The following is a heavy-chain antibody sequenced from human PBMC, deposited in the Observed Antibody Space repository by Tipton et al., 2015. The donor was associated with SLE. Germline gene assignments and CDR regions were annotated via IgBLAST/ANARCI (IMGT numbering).Heavy chain of an antibody. J-gene: IGHJ4*02. V-gene: IGHV4-61*01. CDR2: ISYSGTI. CDR1: GGSISSGSYY. D-gene: IGHD1-14*01. Sequence: TLSLTCTVSGGSISSGSYYWSWIRQSPGKGLEWLGYISYSGTIKYNPSLESRVTISLDTSKDQFSLRLTSMTPADTALYYCARARRTTSPHFDYWGQGTLVTVSS. CDR3: ARARRTTSPHFDY.